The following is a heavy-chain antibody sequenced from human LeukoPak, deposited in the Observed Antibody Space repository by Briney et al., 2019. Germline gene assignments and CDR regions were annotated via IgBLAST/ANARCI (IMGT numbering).Heavy chain of an antibody. CDR1: GVSISRYY. CDR3: ARSDYHNSGSHAVFDAFDI. CDR2: IDDSGNT. Sequence: PSETLSLTCTVSGVSISRYYWSWIRRPPGKGLEWIGYIDDSGNTNYNPSLKSQVTISVDKSKNQFSLKLSFVTAADTAMYYCARSDYHNSGSHAVFDAFDIWGQGTRVTVSS. J-gene: IGHJ3*02. V-gene: IGHV4-59*01. D-gene: IGHD3-10*01.